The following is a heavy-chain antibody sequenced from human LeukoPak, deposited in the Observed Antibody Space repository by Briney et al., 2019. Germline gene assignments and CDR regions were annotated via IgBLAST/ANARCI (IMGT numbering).Heavy chain of an antibody. J-gene: IGHJ5*02. V-gene: IGHV4-34*01. D-gene: IGHD3-16*01. CDR2: INHSGST. CDR1: GGSFSGYY. Sequence: PSETLSLTCAVSGGSFSGYYWSWIRQPPGKGLEWIGEINHSGSTNYNPSLKSRVTISVDTSKNQFSLKLSSVTAADTAVYYCARGFGERRFGTRSRGYNWFDPWGQGTLVTVSS. CDR3: ARGFGERRFGTRSRGYNWFDP.